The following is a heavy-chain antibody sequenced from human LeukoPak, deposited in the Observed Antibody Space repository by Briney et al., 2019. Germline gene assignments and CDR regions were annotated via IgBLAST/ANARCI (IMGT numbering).Heavy chain of an antibody. CDR1: GGTFSSYA. J-gene: IGHJ6*03. V-gene: IGHV1-69*05. Sequence: SVTVSFKASGGTFSSYAISWVRQAPGQGLEWMGGIIPIFGTANYAQKFQGRVTITTDESTSTAYMELSSLRSEDTAVYYCAISIVVVPAAKYYYYYYMDVWGKGTTVTVSS. CDR3: AISIVVVPAAKYYYYYYMDV. D-gene: IGHD2-2*01. CDR2: IIPIFGTA.